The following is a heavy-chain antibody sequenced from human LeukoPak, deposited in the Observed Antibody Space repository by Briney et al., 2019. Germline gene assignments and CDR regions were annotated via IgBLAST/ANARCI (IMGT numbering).Heavy chain of an antibody. D-gene: IGHD1-26*01. CDR2: IYSRGLTRGST. J-gene: IGHJ4*02. CDR3: ARDQEYSGSYYRYFDY. V-gene: IGHV4-59*01. CDR1: GGSLSSYY. Sequence: SEALSLTCTVSGGSLSSYYWSWIRQPPGKGLEWIGYIYSRGLTRGSTNYNPSLKSRVTISVDTSKNQFSLKLSSVTAADTAVYYCARDQEYSGSYYRYFDYWGQGTLVTVSS.